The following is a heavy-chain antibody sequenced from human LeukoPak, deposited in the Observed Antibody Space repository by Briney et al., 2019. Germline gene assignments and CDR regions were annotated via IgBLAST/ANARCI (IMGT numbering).Heavy chain of an antibody. CDR3: AKAPGYSSRYFDY. V-gene: IGHV3-23*01. CDR2: ISSRGGST. Sequence: GGSLRLSCAASGFTFTSYAMSWARQAPGRGLEWVSAISSRGGSTSSADAGKGQFTISRDNSKTTLYLQMNSLGAEDTPVYYCAKAPGYSSRYFDYWGQGTLVTVSS. D-gene: IGHD6-13*01. CDR1: GFTFTSYA. J-gene: IGHJ4*02.